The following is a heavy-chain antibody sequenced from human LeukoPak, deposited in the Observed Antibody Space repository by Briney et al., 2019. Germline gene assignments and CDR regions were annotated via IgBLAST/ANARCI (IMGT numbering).Heavy chain of an antibody. CDR2: IYYSGST. V-gene: IGHV4-59*01. D-gene: IGHD3-22*01. CDR3: ARGADSSGYYSIFYFDY. CDR1: GGSISSYY. J-gene: IGHJ4*02. Sequence: SETLSLTCTVSGGSISSYYWSWIRQPPGKGLEWIGYIYYSGSTNYNPSLKSRVTMSADTSKNQFSLKLSSVTAADTAVYYCARGADSSGYYSIFYFDYWGQGTLVTVSS.